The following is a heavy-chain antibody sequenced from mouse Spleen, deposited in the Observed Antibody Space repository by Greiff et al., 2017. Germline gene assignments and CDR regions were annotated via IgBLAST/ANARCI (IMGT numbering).Heavy chain of an antibody. Sequence: EVKVVESGGGLVKPGGSLKLSCAASGFAFSSYDMSWVRQTPEKRLEWVAYISSGGGSTYYPDTVKGRFTISRDNAKNTLYLQMSSLKSEDTAMYYCARQGHYYGSSAWFAYWGQGTLVTVSA. CDR2: ISSGGGST. CDR3: ARQGHYYGSSAWFAY. J-gene: IGHJ3*01. V-gene: IGHV5-12-1*01. CDR1: GFAFSSYD. D-gene: IGHD1-1*01.